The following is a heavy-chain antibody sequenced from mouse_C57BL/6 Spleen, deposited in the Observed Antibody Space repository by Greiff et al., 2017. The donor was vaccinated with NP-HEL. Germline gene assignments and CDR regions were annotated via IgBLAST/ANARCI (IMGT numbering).Heavy chain of an antibody. Sequence: QVQLQQPGAELVKPGASVKLSCKASGYTFTSYWMQWVKQRPGQGLEWIGEIDPSDSYTNYNQKFKGKATLTVDTSSSTAYMQLSSLTSEDSAVYYCARGFTTVVATYYFDYWGQGTTLTVSS. CDR3: ARGFTTVVATYYFDY. CDR1: GYTFTSYW. D-gene: IGHD1-1*01. J-gene: IGHJ2*01. V-gene: IGHV1-50*01. CDR2: IDPSDSYT.